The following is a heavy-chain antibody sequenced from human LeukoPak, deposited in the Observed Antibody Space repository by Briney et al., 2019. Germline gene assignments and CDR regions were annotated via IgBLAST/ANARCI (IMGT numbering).Heavy chain of an antibody. J-gene: IGHJ4*02. CDR1: GDSISSYY. CDR3: ARLTRLSTSPDRYYLDY. V-gene: IGHV4-4*09. CDR2: IYTSGGT. Sequence: KPSETLSLTCTVSGDSISSYYWSWIRQPPGKGLEWIGYIYTSGGTNYIPSLKGRVTISIDTSKNQFPLKLSSVTAADSAVYYCARLTRLSTSPDRYYLDYWGQGTLVTVSS. D-gene: IGHD6-6*01.